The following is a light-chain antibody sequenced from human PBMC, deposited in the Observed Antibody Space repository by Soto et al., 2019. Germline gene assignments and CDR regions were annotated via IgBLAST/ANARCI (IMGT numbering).Light chain of an antibody. Sequence: QTVVTQEPSFSVSPGGTVTLTCGLSSDSVSASHFPSWYQQTPGQAPRTLIYNTNTRSSGVPDRFSGSILGNRAALTITGAQADDESDYYCQSYDSSLSGCVFGGGTKLTVL. V-gene: IGLV8-61*01. CDR1: SDSVSASHF. J-gene: IGLJ3*02. CDR2: NTN. CDR3: QSYDSSLSGCV.